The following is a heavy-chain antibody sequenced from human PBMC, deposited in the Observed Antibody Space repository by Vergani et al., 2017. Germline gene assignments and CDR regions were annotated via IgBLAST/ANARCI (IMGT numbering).Heavy chain of an antibody. V-gene: IGHV3-23*01. D-gene: IGHD3-3*01. Sequence: EVQLLESGGGLVQPGGSLRLSCAASGFTFSSYAMSWVRQAPGKGLEWVSAISGSGGSTYYADSVKGRFTISRDNSKNTLYLQMNSLRAEDTAVYYCAKDSIFGVVMTQYYYGMDVWGQGTTVTVSS. CDR3: AKDSIFGVVMTQYYYGMDV. CDR2: ISGSGGST. J-gene: IGHJ6*02. CDR1: GFTFSSYA.